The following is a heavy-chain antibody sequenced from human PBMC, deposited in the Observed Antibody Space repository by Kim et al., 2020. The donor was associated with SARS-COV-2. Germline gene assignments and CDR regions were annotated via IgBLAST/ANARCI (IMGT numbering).Heavy chain of an antibody. Sequence: SQTLSLTCTVSGGSISSYYWSWIRQPPGKGLEWIGYIYYSGSTNYNPSLKSRVTISVDTSKNQFSLKLSYVTAADTAVYYCARADRNILTGIDYWGQGTLVTVSS. D-gene: IGHD3-9*01. CDR2: IYYSGST. J-gene: IGHJ4*02. CDR1: GGSISSYY. CDR3: ARADRNILTGIDY. V-gene: IGHV4-59*13.